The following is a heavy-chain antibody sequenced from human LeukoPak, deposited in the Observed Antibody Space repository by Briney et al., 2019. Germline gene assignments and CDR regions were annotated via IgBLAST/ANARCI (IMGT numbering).Heavy chain of an antibody. CDR1: GFTFSSYE. D-gene: IGHD3-22*01. V-gene: IGHV3-66*01. Sequence: GGSLRLSCAASGFTFSSYEMNWVRQAPGKGLEWVSVIYSGGSTYYADSVKGRFTISRDNSKNTLYLQMNSLRAEDTAVYYCARGQFRLHSYDGSTFDYWGQGTLVSVSS. J-gene: IGHJ4*02. CDR2: IYSGGST. CDR3: ARGQFRLHSYDGSTFDY.